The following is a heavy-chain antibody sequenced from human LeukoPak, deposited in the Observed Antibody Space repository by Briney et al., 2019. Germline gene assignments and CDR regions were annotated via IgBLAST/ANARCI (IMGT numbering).Heavy chain of an antibody. J-gene: IGHJ4*02. Sequence: GASVKVSCKASGYTFTSYGISWVRQAPGQGLEWMGWISAYNGNTNYAQKLQGRVTMTTDTSTSTAYMELRSLRSDDTAVYYCARAPSITMVRGVIITNDYWGQGTLVTVSS. V-gene: IGHV1-18*01. D-gene: IGHD3-10*01. CDR1: GYTFTSYG. CDR2: ISAYNGNT. CDR3: ARAPSITMVRGVIITNDY.